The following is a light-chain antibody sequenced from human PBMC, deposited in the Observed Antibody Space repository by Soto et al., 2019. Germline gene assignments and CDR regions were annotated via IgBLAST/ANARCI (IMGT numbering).Light chain of an antibody. V-gene: IGKV3-20*01. CDR3: QQYGSSQYT. CDR2: GAS. Sequence: EIVLTQSPGTLSLSPGERATLSCRASQSVNTNYLAWYQQKPGQAPRLLIYGASSRATGVPDRFSGSGSGTDLTLTISRLEPEDFAVYYCQQYGSSQYTFGQGTKLEIK. J-gene: IGKJ2*01. CDR1: QSVNTNY.